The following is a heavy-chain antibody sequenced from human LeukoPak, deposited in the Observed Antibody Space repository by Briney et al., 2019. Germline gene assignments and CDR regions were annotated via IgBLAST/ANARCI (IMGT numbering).Heavy chain of an antibody. CDR3: AFLPLTVVTPVDV. CDR1: GHSLSELA. V-gene: IGHV1-24*01. Sequence: WASVKLSCKVSGHSLSELAMRWVRQAPGKGLEWVGGFDPDEGKTYYAQSVKGRVSMTDDTSTDTAYMELSSLTSEDTAVYYCAFLPLTVVTPVDVWGQGTTVTVSS. J-gene: IGHJ6*02. D-gene: IGHD4-23*01. CDR2: FDPDEGKT.